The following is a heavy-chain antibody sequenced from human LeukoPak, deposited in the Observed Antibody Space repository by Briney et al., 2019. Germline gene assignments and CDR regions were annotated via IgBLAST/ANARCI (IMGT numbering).Heavy chain of an antibody. CDR2: ISAYNGNT. CDR1: GYTFTSYG. V-gene: IGHV1-18*01. Sequence: ASVKVSCKASGYTFTSYGISWVRQAPGQGLEWMGWISAYNGNTNYAQKLQGRVTMTTDTSTSTAYMELRSLRSDDTAVYYCARFEGQWELARGLYYFDYWGQGTLVTASS. CDR3: ARFEGQWELARGLYYFDY. J-gene: IGHJ4*02. D-gene: IGHD1-26*01.